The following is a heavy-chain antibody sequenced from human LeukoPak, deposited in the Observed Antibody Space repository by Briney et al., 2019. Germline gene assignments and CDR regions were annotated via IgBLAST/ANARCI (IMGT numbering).Heavy chain of an antibody. D-gene: IGHD1-26*01. Sequence: GGSLRLSCAVSGIPFRKYGMHWVRQAPGKGLEWVATIWHDGSPTMYADSAKGRFTISRDDSKNMLYLQMNSLRAEDTAEYYCVTHYKWDLLVHAFDFWGQGTRVTVSS. CDR3: VTHYKWDLLVHAFDF. CDR1: GIPFRKYG. V-gene: IGHV3-33*01. CDR2: IWHDGSPT. J-gene: IGHJ3*01.